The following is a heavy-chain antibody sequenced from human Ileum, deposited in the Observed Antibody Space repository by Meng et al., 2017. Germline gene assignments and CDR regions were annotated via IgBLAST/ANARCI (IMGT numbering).Heavy chain of an antibody. V-gene: IGHV4-4*02. Sequence: QGRLQESGPGRGKPSGTLSPTCAVSGGSISTSNWWSWLRQSPGQGLEWIGEIYHTGSTTYNPSLESRVTVSVDKSNNQFSLRLTSATAADTAVYYCARVSQRDGYNSANFDYWGQGALVTVSS. CDR3: ARVSQRDGYNSANFDY. D-gene: IGHD5-24*01. J-gene: IGHJ4*02. CDR2: IYHTGST. CDR1: GGSISTSNW.